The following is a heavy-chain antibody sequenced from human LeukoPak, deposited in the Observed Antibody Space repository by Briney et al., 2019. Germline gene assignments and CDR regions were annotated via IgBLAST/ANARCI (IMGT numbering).Heavy chain of an antibody. CDR2: IISSSSDK. V-gene: IGHV3-21*01. J-gene: IGHJ4*02. D-gene: IGHD3-16*01. Sequence: PGGSLRLSCAASGFTFSSHRMNWVRQAPGKGLEWVSSIISSSSDKEYADSVKGRFTISRDNAKNSLYLQMNSLRAEDTAVYYCARDGGGIDYWGQGTLVTVSS. CDR1: GFTFSSHR. CDR3: ARDGGGIDY.